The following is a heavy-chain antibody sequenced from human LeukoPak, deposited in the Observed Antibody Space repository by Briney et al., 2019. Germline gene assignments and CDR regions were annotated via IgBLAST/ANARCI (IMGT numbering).Heavy chain of an antibody. CDR1: GYIFNTYG. CDR2: IDTNTGNP. V-gene: IGHV7-4-1*02. CDR3: ARDNYGAEEGIGSSLVWLDP. D-gene: IGHD6-13*01. Sequence: DSVKVSCKTSGYIFNTYGISWVRQVPGQGLEWMGWIDTNTGNPTYAQGFTERFVFSLDTSVNTAYLQINSLKSEDTAVYYCARDNYGAEEGIGSSLVWLDPWGQGTLVTVSS. J-gene: IGHJ5*02.